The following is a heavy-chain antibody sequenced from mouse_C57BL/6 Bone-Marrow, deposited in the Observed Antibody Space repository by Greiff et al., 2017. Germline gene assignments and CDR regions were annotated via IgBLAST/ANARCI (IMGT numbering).Heavy chain of an antibody. D-gene: IGHD1-2*01. CDR1: GYTFTSYW. J-gene: IGHJ4*01. Sequence: QVQLQQPGAELVKPGASVKLSCKASGYTFTSYWMQWVKQRPGQGLEWIGEIDPSDSYTNYNQKFKGKATLTVDTSSSTAYMQLSSLTSEDSAVYYCARRGPLPSMDYWGQGTSVTVSS. V-gene: IGHV1-50*01. CDR2: IDPSDSYT. CDR3: ARRGPLPSMDY.